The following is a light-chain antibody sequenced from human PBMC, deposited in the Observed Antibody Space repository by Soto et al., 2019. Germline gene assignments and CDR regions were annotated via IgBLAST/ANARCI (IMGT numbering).Light chain of an antibody. V-gene: IGKV1-33*01. CDR1: QDISNY. Sequence: IQMTQSPSSLSASVGDRVTITCQASQDISNYLNWYQQKPGKAPKLLIYDASNLGTGVPSRFSGSGSGTDFTFTISSLQPEDIATYYCQQYDNLPVTLGQGTRLEIK. J-gene: IGKJ5*01. CDR2: DAS. CDR3: QQYDNLPVT.